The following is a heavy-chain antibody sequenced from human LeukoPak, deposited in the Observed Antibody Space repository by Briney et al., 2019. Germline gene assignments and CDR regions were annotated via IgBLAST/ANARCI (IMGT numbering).Heavy chain of an antibody. Sequence: QRLSCAASGFSFRSYAMQWVRLDPAKGLEGAAVISYDGSNKYYADSVKGRFTISSDNSKNTLYLQMNSLRAEDTAVYYCARDLNESGADDWGQGTLVTVSS. J-gene: IGHJ4*02. CDR2: ISYDGSNK. D-gene: IGHD3-3*01. CDR3: ARDLNESGADD. CDR1: GFSFRSYA. V-gene: IGHV3-30*04.